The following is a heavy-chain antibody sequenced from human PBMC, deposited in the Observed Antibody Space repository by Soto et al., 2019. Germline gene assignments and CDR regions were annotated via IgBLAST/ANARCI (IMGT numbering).Heavy chain of an antibody. CDR3: ASDGGQTVVDP. Sequence: QVQLVQSGAEVKKPGASVKVSCKASGYTFSTDGISWLRQAPGQGREWMGGISGYNGNTKYAQNFQGRVTMTTDTTTRTAYMEVRSLTSDDTAVYYCASDGGQTVVDPWGQGTLVTVSS. J-gene: IGHJ5*02. V-gene: IGHV1-18*01. CDR2: ISGYNGNT. CDR1: GYTFSTDG. D-gene: IGHD3-16*01.